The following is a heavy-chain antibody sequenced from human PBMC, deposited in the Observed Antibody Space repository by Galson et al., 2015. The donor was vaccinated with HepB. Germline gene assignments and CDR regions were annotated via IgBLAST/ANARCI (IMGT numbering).Heavy chain of an antibody. V-gene: IGHV3-30-3*01. J-gene: IGHJ6*02. D-gene: IGHD3-10*01. CDR3: AIRFYYGSGSYSAHYYYGMDV. Sequence: SLRLSCAASGFTFSSYAMHWVRQAPGKGLEWVAVISYDGSNKYYADSVKGRFTISRDNSKNTLYLQMNSLRAEDTAVYYCAIRFYYGSGSYSAHYYYGMDVWGQGTTVTVSS. CDR2: ISYDGSNK. CDR1: GFTFSSYA.